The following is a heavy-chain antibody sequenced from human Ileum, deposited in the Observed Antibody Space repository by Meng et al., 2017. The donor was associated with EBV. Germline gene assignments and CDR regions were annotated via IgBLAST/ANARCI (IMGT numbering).Heavy chain of an antibody. J-gene: IGHJ4*02. V-gene: IGHV4-28*01. CDR3: ARNSESGSYIDY. D-gene: IGHD1-26*01. CDR1: GYSISTTTW. CDR2: IYYSGTT. Sequence: QVQRQESGPGLVKPSDTLSLTCAVSGYSISTTTWWCWIRQPPGKGLEWIGHIYYSGTTYNNPSLKSRVTMSIDPSKNQFSLKLSPVTAVDTAVYYCARNSESGSYIDYWGLGTLVTVSS.